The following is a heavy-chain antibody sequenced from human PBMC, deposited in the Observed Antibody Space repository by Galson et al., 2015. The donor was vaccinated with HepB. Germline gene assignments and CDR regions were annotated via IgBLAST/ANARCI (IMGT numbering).Heavy chain of an antibody. CDR2: INPIFDTP. CDR3: ARGVEYKNSSVDYGMGV. CDR1: GGTFSSSS. J-gene: IGHJ6*02. D-gene: IGHD6-6*01. V-gene: IGHV1-69*06. Sequence: SVKVSCKASGGTFSSSSISWVRQAPGQGLEWMGGINPIFDTPNYAQRFQGRVTITADKSTSTAYMVLSSLRSEDTAVYYCARGVEYKNSSVDYGMGVWGQGTTVTVSS.